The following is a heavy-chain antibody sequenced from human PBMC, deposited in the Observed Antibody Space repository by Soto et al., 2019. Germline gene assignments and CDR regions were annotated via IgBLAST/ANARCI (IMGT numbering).Heavy chain of an antibody. J-gene: IGHJ3*02. V-gene: IGHV3-30*18. D-gene: IGHD3-22*01. Sequence: GGSLRLSCAASGFTFSSYGMHWVRQAPGKGLEWVAVISYDGSNKYYADSVKGRFTISRDNSKNTLYLQMNSLRAEDTAVYYCAKAWARAYDSSGYDAFDIWGQGTMVTVSS. CDR3: AKAWARAYDSSGYDAFDI. CDR2: ISYDGSNK. CDR1: GFTFSSYG.